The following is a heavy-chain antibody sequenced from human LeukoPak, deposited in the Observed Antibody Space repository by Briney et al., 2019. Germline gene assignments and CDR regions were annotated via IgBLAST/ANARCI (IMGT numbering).Heavy chain of an antibody. CDR1: GGSISSGSYY. CDR3: AREVAASSWSY. Sequence: PSETLSLTCTVSGGSISSGSYYWGWIPQPPGKGLEWVGSVYCSGSTYYNPSLKSRVTISVDTSKKQFSLKLNSVTAADTAVYYCAREVAASSWSYWGQGTLVTVSS. D-gene: IGHD6-13*01. J-gene: IGHJ4*02. CDR2: VYCSGST. V-gene: IGHV4-39*01.